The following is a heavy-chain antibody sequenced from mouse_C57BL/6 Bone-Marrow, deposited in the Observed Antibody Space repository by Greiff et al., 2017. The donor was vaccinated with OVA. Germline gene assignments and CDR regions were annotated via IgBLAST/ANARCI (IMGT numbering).Heavy chain of an antibody. D-gene: IGHD4-1*01. CDR2: IHPNSGST. CDR1: GYTFTSYW. J-gene: IGHJ1*03. CDR3: ARKENWGWYFDV. V-gene: IGHV1-64*01. Sequence: QVQLQQPGAELVKPGASVKLSCTASGYTFTSYWMHWVKQRPGQGLEWIGMIHPNSGSTNYNEKFKSKATLTVDKSSSTAYMQLSSLTSEDSAVYYCARKENWGWYFDVWGTGTTVTVSS.